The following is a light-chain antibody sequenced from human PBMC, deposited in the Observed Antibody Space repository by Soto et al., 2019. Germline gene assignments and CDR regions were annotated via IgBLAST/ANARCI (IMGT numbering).Light chain of an antibody. CDR2: GTS. J-gene: IGKJ4*01. V-gene: IGKV3-20*01. Sequence: EIVMTQSPGTLSLSPGERATISCRASQVIGSRYLAWYHQKSGQAPRLLIYGTSSRATGIPDRFSGSGSGTDFTLTISRLEPEDSAVYYCQHYGSSPGLTFGGGTKVEIK. CDR1: QVIGSRY. CDR3: QHYGSSPGLT.